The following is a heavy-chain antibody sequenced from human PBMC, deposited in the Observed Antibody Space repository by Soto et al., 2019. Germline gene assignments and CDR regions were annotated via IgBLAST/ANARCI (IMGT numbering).Heavy chain of an antibody. CDR3: ARVIAAAGPRFYYYYYGMDV. Sequence: GESLKISCKGSGFSFTTYWIAWVRQMPGKGLEWMGIIYPGDSKTTYSPSFQGQVTISADKSISTAYLQWSSLKASDTAMYYCARVIAAAGPRFYYYYYGMDVWGQGTTVTVSS. J-gene: IGHJ6*02. CDR1: GFSFTTYW. CDR2: IYPGDSKT. V-gene: IGHV5-51*01. D-gene: IGHD6-13*01.